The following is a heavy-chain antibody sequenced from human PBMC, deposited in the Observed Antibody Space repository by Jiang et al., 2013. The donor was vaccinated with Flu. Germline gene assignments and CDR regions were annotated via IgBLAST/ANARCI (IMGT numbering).Heavy chain of an antibody. CDR3: ARDPYSREPNWFDP. J-gene: IGHJ5*02. CDR1: GYTFTSYA. D-gene: IGHD6-13*01. V-gene: IGHV7-4-1*02. CDR2: INTNTGNP. Sequence: CKASGYTFTSYAMNWVRQAPGQGLEWMGWINTNTGNPTYAQGFTGRFVFSLDTSVSTAYLQISSLKAEDTAVYYCARDPYSREPNWFDPWGQGTLVTVSS.